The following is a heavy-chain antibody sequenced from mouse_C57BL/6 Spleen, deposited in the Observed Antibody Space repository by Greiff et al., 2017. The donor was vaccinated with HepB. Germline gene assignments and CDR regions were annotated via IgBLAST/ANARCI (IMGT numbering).Heavy chain of an antibody. V-gene: IGHV1-82*01. D-gene: IGHD1-1*01. CDR2: IYPGDGDT. CDR3: APHYGSSYVAY. CDR1: GYAFSSSW. Sequence: VQLQESGPELVKPGASVKISCKASGYAFSSSWMNWVKQRPGKGLEWIGRIYPGDGDTNYNGKFKGKATLTADKSSSTAYMQLSSLTSEDSAVYFCAPHYGSSYVAYWGQGTLVTVSA. J-gene: IGHJ3*01.